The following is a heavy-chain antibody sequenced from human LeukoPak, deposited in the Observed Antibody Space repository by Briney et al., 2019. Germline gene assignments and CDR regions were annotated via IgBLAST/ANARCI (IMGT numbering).Heavy chain of an antibody. J-gene: IGHJ4*02. CDR2: IYPGDSDT. Sequence: GESLKISCKGSGYSFTSYWIGWVRQMPGKGLEWMGIIYPGDSDTRYSPSFQGQVTISADKSISTAYLQWSSLKASDTVMYYCARLPSVPRLTGTLDYWGQGTLVTVSS. D-gene: IGHD1-1*01. CDR1: GYSFTSYW. CDR3: ARLPSVPRLTGTLDY. V-gene: IGHV5-51*01.